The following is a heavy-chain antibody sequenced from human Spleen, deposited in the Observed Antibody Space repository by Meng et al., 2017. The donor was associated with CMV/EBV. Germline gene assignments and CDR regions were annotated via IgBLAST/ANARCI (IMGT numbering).Heavy chain of an antibody. D-gene: IGHD6-19*01. CDR3: AKDGQWLVPNILRD. V-gene: IGHV3-74*01. J-gene: IGHJ4*02. CDR1: GFTFSGYW. Sequence: GSLKISCAASGFTFSGYWMHWVRQPPGKGLVWVSHINRDGSSTNYADSVKGRFTISRDNAKNTLYLQMNSLRAGDTAVYYCAKDGQWLVPNILRDWGQGTLVTVSS. CDR2: INRDGSST.